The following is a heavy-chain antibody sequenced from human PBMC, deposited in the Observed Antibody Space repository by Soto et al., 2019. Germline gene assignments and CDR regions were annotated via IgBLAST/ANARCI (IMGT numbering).Heavy chain of an antibody. Sequence: ASVKVSCRASGYTFTSYGISWVRQAPGQGLEWMGWISAYNGNTNYAQKLQGRVTMTTDTSTSTAYMELRSLRSDDTAVYYCASNYLYYYGSGNTNYYGMDVWGQGTTVTVSS. CDR2: ISAYNGNT. CDR1: GYTFTSYG. J-gene: IGHJ6*02. V-gene: IGHV1-18*01. CDR3: ASNYLYYYGSGNTNYYGMDV. D-gene: IGHD3-10*01.